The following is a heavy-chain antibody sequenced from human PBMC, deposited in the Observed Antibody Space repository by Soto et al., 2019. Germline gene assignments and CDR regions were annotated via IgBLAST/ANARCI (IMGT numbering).Heavy chain of an antibody. J-gene: IGHJ4*02. CDR2: IYHSGST. Sequence: QLQLQESGSGLVKPSQTLSLTCAVSGGSISSGGYSWSWLRQPPGKGLEWIGYIYHSGSTYYNPSLKSRGTISVDRSKNQFSLKLSSVTAADTAVYYCARAGGLGAVAADYWGQGTLVTVSS. D-gene: IGHD6-19*01. V-gene: IGHV4-30-2*01. CDR1: GGSISSGGYS. CDR3: ARAGGLGAVAADY.